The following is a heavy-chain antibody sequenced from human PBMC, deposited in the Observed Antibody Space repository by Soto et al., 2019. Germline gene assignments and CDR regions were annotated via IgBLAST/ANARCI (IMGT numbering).Heavy chain of an antibody. V-gene: IGHV1-8*01. CDR3: ARGERKGPTVVTFEDY. Sequence: QVQLVQSGAEVKKPGASVKVSCKASGYTFTSYDINWVRQATGQGLEWMGWMNPNSGNTGYAQKFQGRVTMTRNTSISTAYMELSSLRSEDTAVYYCARGERKGPTVVTFEDYWGQGTLVTVSS. CDR1: GYTFTSYD. J-gene: IGHJ4*02. CDR2: MNPNSGNT. D-gene: IGHD4-17*01.